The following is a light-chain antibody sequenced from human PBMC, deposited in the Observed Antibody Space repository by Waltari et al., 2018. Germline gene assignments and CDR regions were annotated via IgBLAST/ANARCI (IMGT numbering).Light chain of an antibody. V-gene: IGKV1-33*01. Sequence: DIQMTQSPSSLSASVGDRVTITCQASQDISNHLNWYKQKPGNTPKLLLYDASTLETGVPSRFSGSGSGTDFTFTITSLQPEDIATYYCQQYDNLPSITFGQGTRLDIK. J-gene: IGKJ5*01. CDR3: QQYDNLPSIT. CDR1: QDISNH. CDR2: DAS.